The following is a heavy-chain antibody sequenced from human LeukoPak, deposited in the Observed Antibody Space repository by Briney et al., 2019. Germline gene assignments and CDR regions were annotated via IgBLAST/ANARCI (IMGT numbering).Heavy chain of an antibody. D-gene: IGHD6-13*01. V-gene: IGHV4-4*07. J-gene: IGHJ4*02. Sequence: SETLSLTCTVSGGSISSYYWSWIRQPAGKGLEWIGRIYTSGSTNYNPSLKSRVTISVDTSKNQFSLKLSSVTAADTAVYYCARVSRLYSSSWYDYAFDYWGQGTLVTVSS. CDR1: GGSISSYY. CDR3: ARVSRLYSSSWYDYAFDY. CDR2: IYTSGST.